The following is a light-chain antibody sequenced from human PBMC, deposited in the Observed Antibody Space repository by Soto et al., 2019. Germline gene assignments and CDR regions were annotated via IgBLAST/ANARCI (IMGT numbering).Light chain of an antibody. J-gene: IGKJ5*01. V-gene: IGKV3D-20*02. CDR3: QQRSNWPPIT. CDR2: GAS. Sequence: ELTQSPGTLSSSPGERATLSCRGSQALSSNYLAWYQQKPRQAPRLLISGASGRATGVPDRFSGSGSGTDFTLTISRLEPEDFAVYYCQQRSNWPPITLGQGTRLEIK. CDR1: QALSSNY.